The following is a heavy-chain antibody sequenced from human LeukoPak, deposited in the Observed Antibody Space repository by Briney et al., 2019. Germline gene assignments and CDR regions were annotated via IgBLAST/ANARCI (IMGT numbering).Heavy chain of an antibody. V-gene: IGHV3-23*01. D-gene: IGHD3-16*02. CDR2: ISGSGGST. J-gene: IGHJ4*02. Sequence: GGSLRLSCAASGFTFSSYAMSWVRQAPGKGLEWVSAISGSGGSTYYADSVKGRFTISRDNSKNTLYLQMNSLRAEDTAVYYCAKADYVWGSYRYPWAFDYWGQGTLVTVSS. CDR1: GFTFSSYA. CDR3: AKADYVWGSYRYPWAFDY.